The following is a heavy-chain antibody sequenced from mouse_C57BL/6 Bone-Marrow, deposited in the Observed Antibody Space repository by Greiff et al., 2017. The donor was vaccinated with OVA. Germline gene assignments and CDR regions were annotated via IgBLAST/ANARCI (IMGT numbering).Heavy chain of an antibody. V-gene: IGHV3-5*01. CDR1: GISITTGNYR. CDR3: ARFDYSNYEGFAY. D-gene: IGHD2-5*01. CDR2: IYYSGTI. J-gene: IGHJ3*01. Sequence: EVQLQQSGPGLVKPSQTVFLTCTVTGISITTGNYRWSWIRQFPGNKLEWIGYIYYSGTITYNPSLTSRTTITRDTPKNQFFLEMNSLTAEDTATYYCARFDYSNYEGFAYWGQGTLVTVSA.